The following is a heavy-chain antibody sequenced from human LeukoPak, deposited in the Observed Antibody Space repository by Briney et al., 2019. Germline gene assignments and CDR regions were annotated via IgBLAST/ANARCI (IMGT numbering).Heavy chain of an antibody. J-gene: IGHJ4*02. CDR3: AKAIDSRGHWYERGADY. D-gene: IGHD2-21*02. V-gene: IGHV3-23*01. CDR1: GFAFRDYA. Sequence: GGSLRLSCAASGFAFRDYAMSWVRQVTGEALEWVATVSGDGSQTYDSVSLKGHFTTSRDNFDNTVYLRMSGLRAEDTAIYYCAKAIDSRGHWYERGADYWGQGTPVTVSS. CDR2: VSGDGSQT.